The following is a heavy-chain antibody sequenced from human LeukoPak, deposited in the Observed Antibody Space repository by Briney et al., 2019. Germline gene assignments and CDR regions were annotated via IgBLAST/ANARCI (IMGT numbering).Heavy chain of an antibody. CDR1: GDSVSSKNGA. V-gene: IGHV6-1*01. Sequence: SQTLSLTCAIPGDSVSSKNGAWSWIRQSPSRGLEWLGRTYYRSKWYDEYADSVKGRVTISPDTSKNQFSLHVYSVTPEDTAVYYCARDLGTSGWYTFDFWGQGTLVTVSS. CDR2: TYYRSKWYD. J-gene: IGHJ5*01. CDR3: ARDLGTSGWYTFDF. D-gene: IGHD6-19*01.